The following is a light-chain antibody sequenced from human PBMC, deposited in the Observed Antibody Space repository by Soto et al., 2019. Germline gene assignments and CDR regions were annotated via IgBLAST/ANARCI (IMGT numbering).Light chain of an antibody. CDR1: QSISSY. J-gene: IGKJ4*01. CDR3: QQSYSTPLT. V-gene: IGKV1-39*01. CDR2: AAS. Sequence: DIQMTQSPSSLSASVGDRVTITCRASQSISSYLNWYQQKPGKAPKLLLYAASSLQSGVPSRFSGSGSGTDFTLTISSLQPEDFATYYFQQSYSTPLTFGGGTRVESK.